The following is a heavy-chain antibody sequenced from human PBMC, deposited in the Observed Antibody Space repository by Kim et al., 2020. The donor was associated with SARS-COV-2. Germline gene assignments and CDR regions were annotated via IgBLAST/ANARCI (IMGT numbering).Heavy chain of an antibody. D-gene: IGHD5-12*01. Sequence: SETLSLTCAVYGGSFSGYYWSWIRQPPGKWLEWIGEINHSGSTNYNPSLKSRVTISVDTSKNQFSLKLSSVTAADTAVYYCARAPLGLRFPYYYYYYGM. CDR3: ARAPLGLRFPYYYYYYGM. CDR2: INHSGST. CDR1: GGSFSGYY. V-gene: IGHV4-34*01. J-gene: IGHJ6*01.